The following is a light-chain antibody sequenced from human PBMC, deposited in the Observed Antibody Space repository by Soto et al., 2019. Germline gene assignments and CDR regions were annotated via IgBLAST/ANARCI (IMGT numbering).Light chain of an antibody. CDR2: LAS. Sequence: IQLTQSPSSLSASVGDRVTITCRASQDISTYLAWYQQQPGRAPKLLIYLASTLESGVPSRFSGSGSGTDFTLTIISLQPDDFATYYCQQLDSDPPWTFGQGTRVEIK. V-gene: IGKV1-9*01. J-gene: IGKJ1*01. CDR1: QDISTY. CDR3: QQLDSDPPWT.